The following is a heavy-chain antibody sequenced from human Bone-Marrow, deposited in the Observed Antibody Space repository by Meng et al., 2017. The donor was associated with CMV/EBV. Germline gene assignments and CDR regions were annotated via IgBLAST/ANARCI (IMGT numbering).Heavy chain of an antibody. V-gene: IGHV1-2*02. J-gene: IGHJ6*02. CDR3: AKGISGYYYYYYGMDV. CDR1: GFTFSGYY. D-gene: IGHD1-26*01. Sequence: ASVKVSCKASGFTFSGYYIHWVRQAPGHGLEWMGWINANSGGTIYAQKFRGRVTMTTDTSTSTAYMELRSLRSDDTAVYYCAKGISGYYYYYYGMDVWGQGTTVTVSS. CDR2: INANSGGT.